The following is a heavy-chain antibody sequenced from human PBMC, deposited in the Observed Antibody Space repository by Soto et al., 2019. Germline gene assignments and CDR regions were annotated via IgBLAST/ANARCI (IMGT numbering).Heavy chain of an antibody. J-gene: IGHJ5*02. Sequence: ASVKVSCKASGGTFSSYAISWVRQAPGQGLEWMGGIIPIFGTANYAQKFQGRVTITADKSTGTAYMELSSLRSEDTAVYYCARLGYCTNGVCFPAWGQGTLVTVSS. V-gene: IGHV1-69*06. CDR2: IIPIFGTA. CDR3: ARLGYCTNGVCFPA. D-gene: IGHD2-8*01. CDR1: GGTFSSYA.